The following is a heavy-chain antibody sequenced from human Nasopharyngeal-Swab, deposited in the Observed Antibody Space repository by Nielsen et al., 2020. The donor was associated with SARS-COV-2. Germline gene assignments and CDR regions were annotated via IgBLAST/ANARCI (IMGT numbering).Heavy chain of an antibody. CDR2: INAGNGNT. CDR1: GYTFTSYA. CDR3: ARDRIYYYDSSGWPDAFDI. V-gene: IGHV1-3*01. D-gene: IGHD3-22*01. Sequence: ASVKVSCKASGYTFTSYAMHWVRQAPGQRLEWMRWINAGNGNTKYSQKFQGRVTITRDTSASTAYMELSSLRSEDTAVYYCARDRIYYYDSSGWPDAFDIWGQGAMVTVSS. J-gene: IGHJ3*02.